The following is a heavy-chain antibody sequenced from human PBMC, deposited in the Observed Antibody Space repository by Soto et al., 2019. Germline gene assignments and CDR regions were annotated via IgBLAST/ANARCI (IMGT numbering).Heavy chain of an antibody. V-gene: IGHV3-74*01. CDR1: GFTFSSYW. D-gene: IGHD3-3*01. J-gene: IGHJ6*02. CDR3: ASGITIFGVVSHYLGMDV. Sequence: GGSLRLSCAASGFTFSSYWMHWVRQAPGKGLVWVSRINSDGSSTSYADSVKGRFTISRDNAKNTLYLQMNSLRAEDTAVYYCASGITIFGVVSHYLGMDVWGQGTTVTVSS. CDR2: INSDGSST.